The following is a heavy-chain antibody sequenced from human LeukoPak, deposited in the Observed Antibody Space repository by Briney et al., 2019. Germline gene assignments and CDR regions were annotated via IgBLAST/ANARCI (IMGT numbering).Heavy chain of an antibody. D-gene: IGHD2-8*02. CDR3: ARTWWDTRKYYFDY. CDR2: ISYDGSNK. V-gene: IGHV3-30-3*01. J-gene: IGHJ4*02. CDR1: GFTFSSYA. Sequence: PGGSLRLSCAASGFTFSSYAMHWVRQAPGKGLEWVAVISYDGSNKYYADSVKGRFTISRDNSKNTLYLQMNSLRAEGTAVYYCARTWWDTRKYYFDYWGQGTLVTVSS.